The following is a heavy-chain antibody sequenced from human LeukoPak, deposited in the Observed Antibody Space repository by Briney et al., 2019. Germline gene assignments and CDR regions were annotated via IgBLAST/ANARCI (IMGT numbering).Heavy chain of an antibody. V-gene: IGHV4-59*01. D-gene: IGHD4-17*01. J-gene: IGHJ4*02. CDR3: ARLPPPTTVTPHYFDY. CDR2: IYYSGST. Sequence: ASETLSFTCTVSGGSISSYYWSWIRQPPGKGLEWIGYIYYSGSTNYNPSLKSRVTISVDTSKNQFSLKLSSVTAADTAVYYCARLPPPTTVTPHYFDYWGQGTLVTVSS. CDR1: GGSISSYY.